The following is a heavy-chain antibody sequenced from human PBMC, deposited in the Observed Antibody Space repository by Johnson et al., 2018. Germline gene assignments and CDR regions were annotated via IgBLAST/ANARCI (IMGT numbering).Heavy chain of an antibody. CDR3: VRSDCSGECYRLQH. Sequence: VQLVESGAEVKKHGPSVKVSCKASGGTFSNYAINWVRQAPGQRLEWMGWINAANGNTRYSPKFQGRLTITTDTSAFTGYMELSSLRSEDAAIYYCVRSDCSGECYRLQHWGQGTPITVYS. CDR1: GGTFSNYA. J-gene: IGHJ1*01. V-gene: IGHV1-3*01. D-gene: IGHD2-21*01. CDR2: INAANGNT.